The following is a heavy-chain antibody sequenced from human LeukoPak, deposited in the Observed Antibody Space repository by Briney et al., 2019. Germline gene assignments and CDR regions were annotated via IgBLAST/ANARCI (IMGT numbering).Heavy chain of an antibody. V-gene: IGHV1-18*01. CDR2: ISAYNGNT. CDR1: GYTFSSHG. Sequence: GASVKVSFKASGYTFSSHGISWVRQAPGQGLEWMGWISAYNGNTNYAQNFQSRVTMTTDTSTSTAYMELRSLRSDDTAVYYCAKSGGYDILSYFDYWGQGTLVTVSS. CDR3: AKSGGYDILSYFDY. D-gene: IGHD3-9*01. J-gene: IGHJ4*02.